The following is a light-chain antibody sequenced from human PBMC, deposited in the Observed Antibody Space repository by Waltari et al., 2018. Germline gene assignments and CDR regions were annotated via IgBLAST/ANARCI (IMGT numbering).Light chain of an antibody. J-gene: IGKJ4*01. CDR1: QDINGA. CDR3: QHYYYYPFT. CDR2: DIS. V-gene: IGKV1-16*01. Sequence: DIQLTQSPSSLSPSVGDRVTINCRANQDINGALAWFQHQPGKAPKTLIYDISTRQSGVPSRFGGSGSGTDFTLTIDSLQPDDFATYYCQHYYYYPFTFGGGTKVEVK.